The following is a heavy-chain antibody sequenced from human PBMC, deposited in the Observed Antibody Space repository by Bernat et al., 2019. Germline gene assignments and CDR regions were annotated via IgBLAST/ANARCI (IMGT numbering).Heavy chain of an antibody. Sequence: QVQLVQSGSELKKPGASVKVSCKASGYTFTSYAMNWVRQAPGQGLEWMGWINTNTGNPTYAQGFTGRFVFSLDTSVSTAYLQICSLKAEDTAVYYCSRTYYDFWSGQYYYYYMDVWGKGTTVTVSS. CDR1: GYTFTSYA. D-gene: IGHD3-3*01. V-gene: IGHV7-4-1*01. CDR2: INTNTGNP. J-gene: IGHJ6*03. CDR3: SRTYYDFWSGQYYYYYMDV.